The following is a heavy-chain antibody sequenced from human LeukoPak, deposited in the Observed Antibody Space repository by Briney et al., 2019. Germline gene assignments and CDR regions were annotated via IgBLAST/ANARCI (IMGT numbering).Heavy chain of an antibody. CDR3: VRVRSFLDLDYDVSGTLRHHEYHYMDV. CDR2: ISSNSGYI. V-gene: IGHV3-21*01. CDR1: GFTFSSYS. D-gene: IGHD3-10*01. Sequence: GGSLRLSCAASGFTFSSYSMNWVRQAPGKGLEWVSSISSNSGYIYYADSVKGRFTISRDNAKNSLYLQMNNLRVEDTALYYCVRVRSFLDLDYDVSGTLRHHEYHYMDVWGRGTTVTISS. J-gene: IGHJ6*03.